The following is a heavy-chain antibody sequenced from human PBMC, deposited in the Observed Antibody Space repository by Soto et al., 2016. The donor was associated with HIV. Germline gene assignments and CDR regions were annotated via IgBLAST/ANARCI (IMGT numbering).Heavy chain of an antibody. CDR2: VNPISGGT. CDR3: AKNWQDYSSSRDAFDI. Sequence: QVQLVQPGAEVKKPGASVKVSCRTSGYTFTDYSIHWVRQAPGHGLEWVGRVNPISGGTHYSQTFQGRVTMTRDTSISTVYMELSGLNSGDTALYFCAKNWQDYSSSRDAFDIWGQGTMVTVSS. CDR1: GYTFTDYS. J-gene: IGHJ3*02. V-gene: IGHV1-2*02. D-gene: IGHD6-13*01.